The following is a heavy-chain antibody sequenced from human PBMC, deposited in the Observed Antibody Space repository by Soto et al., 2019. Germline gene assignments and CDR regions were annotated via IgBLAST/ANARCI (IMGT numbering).Heavy chain of an antibody. CDR1: GFTFSSYW. J-gene: IGHJ4*02. Sequence: EVQLEQSGGGLVQPGESLRLSCAASGFTFSSYWMTWVRQVPGKGLEWVANIKHDGSETYYVDSVKGRFTVSRDNARNSLHLPMNSLRAEKTAIYYCARLPCSPARCYSFEWWGQGALVTVSS. CDR2: IKHDGSET. V-gene: IGHV3-7*03. D-gene: IGHD2-15*01. CDR3: ARLPCSPARCYSFEW.